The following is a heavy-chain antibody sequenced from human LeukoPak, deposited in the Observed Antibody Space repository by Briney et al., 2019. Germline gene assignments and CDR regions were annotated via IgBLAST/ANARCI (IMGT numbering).Heavy chain of an antibody. CDR1: GGSISSHY. V-gene: IGHV4-59*11. J-gene: IGHJ6*03. Sequence: SETLSLTCTVSGGSISSHYWGWIRQPPGKGLEWIGYIYYSGSTNYNPSLKSRVTISVDTSKNQFSLKLSSVTAADTAVYYCARAAYDFWSGQDYYYYMDVWGKGTTVTVSS. CDR2: IYYSGST. D-gene: IGHD3-3*01. CDR3: ARAAYDFWSGQDYYYYMDV.